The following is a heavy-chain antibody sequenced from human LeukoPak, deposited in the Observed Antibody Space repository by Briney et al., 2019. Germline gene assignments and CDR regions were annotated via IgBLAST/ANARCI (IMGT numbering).Heavy chain of an antibody. CDR3: ARGDYSSHTL. D-gene: IGHD4-11*01. V-gene: IGHV3-74*01. CDR2: IKTDGSDT. CDR1: GFTFSSYW. J-gene: IGHJ4*02. Sequence: GGSLRLSCAASGFTFSSYWMHWVRQSPGKGLVWVSRIKTDGSDTYYADSVRGRFTISRDNAKNTLYLQMDSLRAEDTAVYFCARGDYSSHTLWGQRTLVTVSS.